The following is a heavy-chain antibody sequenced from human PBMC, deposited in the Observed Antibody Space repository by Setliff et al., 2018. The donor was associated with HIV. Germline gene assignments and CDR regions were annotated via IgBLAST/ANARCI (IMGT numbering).Heavy chain of an antibody. Sequence: SETLSLTCSVSSGSMTGHYWTWVRQPPGKGLEWIGYLHSLGSSRVSDTPNYSPSLKRLITISLDTSKRQFSLPMTSVTAADTAVYYCARGLSSQTYWGTRPLGLDYLGQGSLVTVSS. CDR1: SGSMTGHY. J-gene: IGHJ4*01. V-gene: IGHV4-4*08. CDR3: ARGLSSQTYWGTRPLGLDY. CDR2: LHSLGSSRVSDTP. D-gene: IGHD2-2*01.